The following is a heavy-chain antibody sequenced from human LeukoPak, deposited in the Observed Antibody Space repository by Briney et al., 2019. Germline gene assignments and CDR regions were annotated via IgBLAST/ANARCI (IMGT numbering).Heavy chain of an antibody. Sequence: SETLSLTCTVSGGSISSRSYYWGWIRQPPGKGLEWIGSIYYSGITYYNPSLKSRVTMSVDTSKNQFSLKLSSVTAADTAVYYCAREVVGAVGFDYWGQGTLVTVSS. J-gene: IGHJ4*02. V-gene: IGHV4-39*07. CDR2: IYYSGIT. CDR1: GGSISSRSYY. CDR3: AREVVGAVGFDY. D-gene: IGHD1-26*01.